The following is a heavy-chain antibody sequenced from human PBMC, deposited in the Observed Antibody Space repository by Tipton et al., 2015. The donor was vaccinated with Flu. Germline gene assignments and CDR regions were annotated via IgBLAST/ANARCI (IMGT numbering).Heavy chain of an antibody. D-gene: IGHD3-10*01. J-gene: IGHJ6*03. Sequence: QSGPEVKKPGASVKVSCKASGYTFTSYYMHWVRQAPGQGLEWMGIINPSGGSTSYAQKLQGRVTMTTDTSTSTAYMELRRLRSDDTDVYYYAREIPPLGTLYGYYYMDVWGKGTTVTVSS. V-gene: IGHV1-46*04. CDR3: AREIPPLGTLYGYYYMDV. CDR1: GYTFTSYY. CDR2: INPSGGST.